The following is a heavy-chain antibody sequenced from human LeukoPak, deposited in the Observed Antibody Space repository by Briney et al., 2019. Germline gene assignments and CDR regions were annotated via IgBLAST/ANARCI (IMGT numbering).Heavy chain of an antibody. CDR1: GFNFNTYW. J-gene: IGHJ4*02. CDR3: ARAVTSTEGY. V-gene: IGHV3-7*03. CDR2: LNEDGNRK. Sequence: GGSLRLSCAASGFNFNTYWVTWVRQAPGKGLEWVASLNEDGNRKYYVDSVKGRFTISRDNARKSLYLEMNSLRAEDTAVYYCARAVTSTEGYWGQGTLVTVSS.